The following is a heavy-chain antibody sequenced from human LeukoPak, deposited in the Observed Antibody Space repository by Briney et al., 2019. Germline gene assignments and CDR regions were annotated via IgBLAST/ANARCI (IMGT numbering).Heavy chain of an antibody. CDR1: GFIFSSYV. Sequence: GSLRLSCAASGFIFSSYVMSWVRQAPGKGLEWVSTIRGRGDNTHYADSVRGRFTISRDSSKNTLYLQMNSLRAEDTAVYYCVRDGQNWNFDYWGQGTLVTVSS. J-gene: IGHJ4*02. CDR2: IRGRGDNT. CDR3: VRDGQNWNFDY. D-gene: IGHD1-1*01. V-gene: IGHV3-23*01.